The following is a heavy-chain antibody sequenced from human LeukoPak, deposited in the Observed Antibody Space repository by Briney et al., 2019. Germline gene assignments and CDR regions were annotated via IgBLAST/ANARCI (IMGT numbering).Heavy chain of an antibody. D-gene: IGHD1-26*01. CDR3: AGGVGATTMTYFDY. CDR2: INPSGGST. CDR1: GYTFTSYY. Sequence: ASVKVSYKASGYTFTSYYMHWVRQAPGQGLEWMEIINPSGGSTSYAQKFQGRVTMTRDMSTSTVYMELSSLRSEDTAVYYCAGGVGATTMTYFDYWGQGTLVTVSS. V-gene: IGHV1-46*01. J-gene: IGHJ4*02.